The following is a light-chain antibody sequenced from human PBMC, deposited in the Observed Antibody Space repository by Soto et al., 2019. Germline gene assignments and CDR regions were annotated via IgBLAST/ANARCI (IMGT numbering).Light chain of an antibody. CDR2: EVS. J-gene: IGLJ3*02. V-gene: IGLV2-23*02. CDR3: CSYALADTWV. Sequence: QSVLTQPASVSGSPGQSITISCTGTSSDVGTYNFVSWYQQHPGKVPKLMIYEVSKRPSGVSDRFSGSKSGNTASLTISGLQAEDEADYYCCSYALADTWVFGGGTKVTVL. CDR1: SSDVGTYNF.